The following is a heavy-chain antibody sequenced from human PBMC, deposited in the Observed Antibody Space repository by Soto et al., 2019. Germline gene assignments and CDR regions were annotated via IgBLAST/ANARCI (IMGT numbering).Heavy chain of an antibody. V-gene: IGHV3-48*02. Sequence: GGSLRLSCAASGFTFSSYSMNWVRQAPGKGLEWVSYISSSSSTIYYADSVKGRFTISRDNAKNSLYLQMNSLRDEDTAVYYCARSLDLDYGDYYFDYWGQGTLVTVSS. J-gene: IGHJ4*02. D-gene: IGHD4-17*01. CDR2: ISSSSSTI. CDR1: GFTFSSYS. CDR3: ARSLDLDYGDYYFDY.